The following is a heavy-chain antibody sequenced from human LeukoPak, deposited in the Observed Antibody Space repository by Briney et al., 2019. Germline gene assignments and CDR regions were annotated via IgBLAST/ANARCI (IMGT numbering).Heavy chain of an antibody. CDR2: ISSRSTYI. CDR3: ARDKSGSYDRYMDV. D-gene: IGHD1-26*01. Sequence: KAGGSLRLSCAASGFTFDTYSMDWVRQAPGKGLEWVSSISSRSTYIYYADSVKGRFTISRDNANNSLHLQMNSLRAEDTAVYYCARDKSGSYDRYMDVWGTGTTVTVSS. CDR1: GFTFDTYS. V-gene: IGHV3-21*01. J-gene: IGHJ6*03.